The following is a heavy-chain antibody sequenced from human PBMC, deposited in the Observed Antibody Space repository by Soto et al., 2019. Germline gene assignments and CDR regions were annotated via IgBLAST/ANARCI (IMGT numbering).Heavy chain of an antibody. V-gene: IGHV3-23*05. CDR1: GFYP. CDR3: VAWASAHFDY. J-gene: IGHJ4*02. CDR2: IDHSGTNT. D-gene: IGHD3-16*01. Sequence: GVSLRLSCAASGFYPMTWVRQAPGTGLEWVSTIDHSGTNTHYADSVKGRFTIPRDSSRNTVHLQMNSLRAADTALYYCVAWASAHFDYWGQGTPVTVSP.